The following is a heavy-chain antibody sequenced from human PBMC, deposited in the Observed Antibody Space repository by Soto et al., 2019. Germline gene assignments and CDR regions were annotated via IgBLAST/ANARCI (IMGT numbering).Heavy chain of an antibody. CDR1: VYSVTSYW. CDR2: IYPGDSDT. CDR3: ARGLTSSRSMDV. Sequence: GESLKISCKGSVYSVTSYWIGWVRQMPGKGLEWMGIIYPGDSDTNYNPSLKSRVTISVDTSKNQFSLKLSSVTAADTAVYYCARGLTSSRSMDVWGQGTTVTVSS. V-gene: IGHV5-51*01. J-gene: IGHJ6*02.